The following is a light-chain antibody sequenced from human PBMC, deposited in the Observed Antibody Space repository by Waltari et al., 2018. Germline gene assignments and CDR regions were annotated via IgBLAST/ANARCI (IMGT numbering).Light chain of an antibody. CDR2: KDS. J-gene: IGLJ1*01. CDR3: YSAADNNGV. CDR1: VLAKKY. Sequence: SYELTQPSSVSLSPGQTARITCSGDVLAKKYARWFQQKPGQAPVLVIYKDSERPPGIPERFSGSSSGTTVTLTISGAQVEDEADYYCYSAADNNGVFGTGTKVTVL. V-gene: IGLV3-27*01.